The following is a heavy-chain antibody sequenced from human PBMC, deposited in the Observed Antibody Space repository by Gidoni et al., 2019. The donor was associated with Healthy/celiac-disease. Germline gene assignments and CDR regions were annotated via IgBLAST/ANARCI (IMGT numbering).Heavy chain of an antibody. Sequence: EVQLVESGGGLVKPGGSLRLSCAASGFTFSNAWMSWVRQAPGKGLEWVGRIKRKIDGGTTDYAAPVKGRFTVSRDDSKNTLYLQMNSLKTEDTAMYYCTTEVSYYDFWSGCLDYWGQGTLVTVSS. V-gene: IGHV3-15*01. CDR2: IKRKIDGGTT. J-gene: IGHJ4*02. D-gene: IGHD3-3*01. CDR1: GFTFSNAW. CDR3: TTEVSYYDFWSGCLDY.